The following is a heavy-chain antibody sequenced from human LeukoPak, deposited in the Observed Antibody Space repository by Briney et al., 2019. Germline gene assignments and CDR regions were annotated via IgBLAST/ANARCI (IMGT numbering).Heavy chain of an antibody. CDR2: IKQDGSEK. Sequence: PGGSLRLSCAASGFSFSSYWMSWVRQAPGKGLEWVANIKQDGSEKYYVDSVKGRCTISRDNAKNSLYLQMNSLRAEDTAVYYCARDRRFLEWPPTGYWGQGTLLTVSS. CDR3: ARDRRFLEWPPTGY. V-gene: IGHV3-7*01. CDR1: GFSFSSYW. J-gene: IGHJ4*02. D-gene: IGHD3-3*01.